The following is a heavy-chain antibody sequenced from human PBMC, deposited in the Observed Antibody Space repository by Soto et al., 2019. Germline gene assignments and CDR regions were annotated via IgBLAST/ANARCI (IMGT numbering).Heavy chain of an antibody. V-gene: IGHV3-23*01. D-gene: IGHD6-19*01. Sequence: PGGSLRLSCAASGFTFSSYAMSWVRQAPGKGLEWVSAITGSGDSTYFADSVKGRFTISRDNSKNTLYLQLNNLRAEDTAVYYCAKEMRGWGTFDYWGQGTLVTVSS. CDR3: AKEMRGWGTFDY. J-gene: IGHJ4*02. CDR1: GFTFSSYA. CDR2: ITGSGDST.